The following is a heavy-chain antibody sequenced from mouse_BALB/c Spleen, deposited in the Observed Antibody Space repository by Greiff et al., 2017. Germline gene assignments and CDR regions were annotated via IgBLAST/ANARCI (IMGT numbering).Heavy chain of an antibody. D-gene: IGHD2-2*01. V-gene: IGHV3-8*02. J-gene: IGHJ1*01. Sequence: EVQLVESGPSLVKPSQTLSLTCSVTGDSITSGYWNWIRKFPGNKLEYMGYISYSGSTYYNPSLKSRISITRDTSKNQYYLQLNSVTTEDTATYYCARKEIYYGYDWYFDVWGAGTTVTVSS. CDR3: ARKEIYYGYDWYFDV. CDR2: ISYSGST. CDR1: GDSITSGY.